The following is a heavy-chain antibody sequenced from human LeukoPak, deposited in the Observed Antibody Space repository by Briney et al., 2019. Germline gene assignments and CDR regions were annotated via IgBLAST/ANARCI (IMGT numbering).Heavy chain of an antibody. CDR2: VSDKGDAT. V-gene: IGHV3-23*01. J-gene: IGHJ2*01. CDR3: ARVGPLATRSAGHYYFDL. Sequence: GGSLRLSCAASGFTFSNYAMSWVRRAPGKGLEWFSTVSDKGDATAHADSVKGRFTISRDNAKNTLSLLMNIQRAEDTAVYYCARVGPLATRSAGHYYFDLWGRGTLVTVSS. D-gene: IGHD3-10*01. CDR1: GFTFSNYA.